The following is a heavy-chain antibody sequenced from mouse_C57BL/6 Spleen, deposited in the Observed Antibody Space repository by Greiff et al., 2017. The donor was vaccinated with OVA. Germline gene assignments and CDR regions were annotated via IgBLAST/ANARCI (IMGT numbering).Heavy chain of an antibody. V-gene: IGHV1-81*01. CDR2: IYPRSGNT. CDR3: SREDGRYFDY. CDR1: GYTFTSYG. J-gene: IGHJ2*01. Sequence: VKLVESGAELARPGASVKLSCKASGYTFTSYGISWVKQRTGQGLEWIGEIYPRSGNTYYNEKFKGKATLTADKSSSTAYMELRSLTSEDSAVYFWSREDGRYFDYWGQGTTLTVSS. D-gene: IGHD1-1*01.